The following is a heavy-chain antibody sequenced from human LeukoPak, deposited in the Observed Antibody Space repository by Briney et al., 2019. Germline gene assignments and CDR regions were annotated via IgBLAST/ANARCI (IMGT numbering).Heavy chain of an antibody. CDR2: IYYSGST. Sequence: SETLSLTCTVSGGSISSYYWSWIRQPPGKGLEWIGYIYYSGSTNYNPSLKSRVTISVDTSKNQVSLKLSSVTAADTAVYYCARNSGYYYFDYWGQGTLVTVSS. D-gene: IGHD3-22*01. CDR1: GGSISSYY. J-gene: IGHJ4*02. CDR3: ARNSGYYYFDY. V-gene: IGHV4-59*01.